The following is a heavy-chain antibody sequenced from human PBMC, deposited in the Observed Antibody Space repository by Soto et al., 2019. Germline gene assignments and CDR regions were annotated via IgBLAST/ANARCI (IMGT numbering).Heavy chain of an antibody. CDR1: GFTFSSYG. D-gene: IGHD6-6*01. CDR3: TKDLTPGTSNSSTANNYYGMDV. CDR2: ISYDGSNK. V-gene: IGHV3-30*18. Sequence: GGSLRLSCAASGFTFSSYGMHWVRQAPGKGLEWVAVISYDGSNKYYADSVKGRFTISRDNSKNTLYLQMNSLRAENTAVYYCTKDLTPGTSNSSTANNYYGMDVWGQGTTVTVSS. J-gene: IGHJ6*02.